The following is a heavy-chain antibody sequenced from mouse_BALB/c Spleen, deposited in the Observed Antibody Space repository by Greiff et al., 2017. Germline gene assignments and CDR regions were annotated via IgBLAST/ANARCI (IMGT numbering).Heavy chain of an antibody. CDR2: INSNGGST. Sequence: EVHLVESGGGLVQPGGSLKLSCAASGFTFSSYGMSWVRQTPDKRLELVATINSNGGSTYYPDSVKGRFTISRDNAKNTLYLQMSSLKSEDTAMYYCARDPTYYRYDGYAMDYWGQGTSVTVSS. CDR1: GFTFSSYG. CDR3: ARDPTYYRYDGYAMDY. J-gene: IGHJ4*01. V-gene: IGHV5-6-3*01. D-gene: IGHD2-14*01.